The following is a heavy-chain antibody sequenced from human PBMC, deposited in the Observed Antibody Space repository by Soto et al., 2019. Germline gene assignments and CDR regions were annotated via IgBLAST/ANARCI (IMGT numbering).Heavy chain of an antibody. V-gene: IGHV3-48*02. CDR2: ISGASKTI. Sequence: GGSLRLPCAVSGFTFSSHSMNWVRQAPGKGLEWVSYISGASKTIYYADSLKGRFTISRDNAKNSLYLQMNSLRDEDTAVYYCARDGRQGYDMDVWGQGTTVTVSS. CDR1: GFTFSSHS. CDR3: ARDGRQGYDMDV. J-gene: IGHJ6*02.